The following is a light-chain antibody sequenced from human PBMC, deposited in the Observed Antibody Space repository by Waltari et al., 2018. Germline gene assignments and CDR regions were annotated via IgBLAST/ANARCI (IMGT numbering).Light chain of an antibody. Sequence: QSALTQPASVSGSPGQSITISCTGTSSDVGGYNSVSWYQVHPGQAPKVIIYDVSNRPSGVADRFSGSKSGNTASLTISGLQAEDEADYYCSSQSSNDVVLFGGGTKLTVL. CDR3: SSQSSNDVVL. J-gene: IGLJ2*01. CDR1: SSDVGGYNS. V-gene: IGLV2-14*03. CDR2: DVS.